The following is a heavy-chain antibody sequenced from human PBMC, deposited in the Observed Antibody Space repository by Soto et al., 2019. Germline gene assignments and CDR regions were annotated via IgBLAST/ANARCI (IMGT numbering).Heavy chain of an antibody. CDR3: ASRVVDRGYGDYVSAFDI. Sequence: QVQLVQSGAEVKKPGASVKVSCKASGYTFTSYGISWVRQAPGQGLEWMGWISAYNGNTNYAQKLQGRVTMTTDTSTSTAYMELRSLRSDDTAVYYCASRVVDRGYGDYVSAFDIWGQGTMVTVSS. D-gene: IGHD4-17*01. V-gene: IGHV1-18*01. CDR2: ISAYNGNT. J-gene: IGHJ3*02. CDR1: GYTFTSYG.